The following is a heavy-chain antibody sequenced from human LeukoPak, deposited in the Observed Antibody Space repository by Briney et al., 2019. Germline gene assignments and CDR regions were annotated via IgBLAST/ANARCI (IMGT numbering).Heavy chain of an antibody. CDR2: ISSNGGST. Sequence: GESLRLSCSASGFTFSSYAMHWVRQAPGKGLEYVSAISSNGGSTYYADSVKGRFTISRDNSKNTLYLQMSSLRAEDTAVYYCVKAGYCSSTSCPWAFDIWGQGTMVTVSS. V-gene: IGHV3-64D*06. J-gene: IGHJ3*02. CDR3: VKAGYCSSTSCPWAFDI. CDR1: GFTFSSYA. D-gene: IGHD2-2*01.